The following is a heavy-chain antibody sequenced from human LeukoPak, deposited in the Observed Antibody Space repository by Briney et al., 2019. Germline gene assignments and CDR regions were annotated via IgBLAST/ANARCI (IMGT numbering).Heavy chain of an antibody. D-gene: IGHD3-22*01. J-gene: IGHJ4*02. V-gene: IGHV3-64*02. CDR3: ARATSMIVVAPDY. Sequence: GGSLRLSCEASGFTFNTYVMHWVRQAPGKGLEYVSGINVNGGRTYYADSVKGRFTVSRDNSKNTLYLQMGNLRVDDMAVYFCARATSMIVVAPDYWGQGAPVAISS. CDR1: GFTFNTYV. CDR2: INVNGGRT.